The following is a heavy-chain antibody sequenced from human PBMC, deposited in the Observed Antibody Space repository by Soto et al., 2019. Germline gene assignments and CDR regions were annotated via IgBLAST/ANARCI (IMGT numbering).Heavy chain of an antibody. V-gene: IGHV1-69*18. J-gene: IGHJ3*01. D-gene: IGHD3-16*01. Sequence: QVHLVQSGAEVRKPGSSVKVSCKTSGGTFSTYTIYWVRQAPGQGLEWMGRIIPLFGTTRYAQNFQDRVTITAEESTSNNYMELSSLRAEDTALYYCARRLDDRADEGFDVWGEGTAVTVSA. CDR3: ARRLDDRADEGFDV. CDR1: GGTFSTYT. CDR2: IIPLFGTT.